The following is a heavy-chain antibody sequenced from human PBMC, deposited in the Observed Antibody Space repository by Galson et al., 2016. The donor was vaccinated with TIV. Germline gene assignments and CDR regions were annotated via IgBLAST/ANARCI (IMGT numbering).Heavy chain of an antibody. D-gene: IGHD2-21*01. CDR1: GFTFSTYA. CDR3: AKGVVGGENNMSFDY. J-gene: IGHJ4*02. CDR2: ICGTGDDT. Sequence: SLRLSCAASGFTFSTYAMSWVRQAPGKGLEWVSTICGTGDDTHYADSVKGRFTISRDNSKNTLYLEMNSLRAEDTAVYYCAKGVVGGENNMSFDYWGQGTLVTVSS. V-gene: IGHV3-23*01.